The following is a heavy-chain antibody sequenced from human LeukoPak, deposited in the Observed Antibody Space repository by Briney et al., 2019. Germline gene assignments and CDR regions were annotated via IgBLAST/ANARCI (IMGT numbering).Heavy chain of an antibody. CDR1: GGSISSGDYY. CDR3: ARFGPYYYDSSGYQQMDV. J-gene: IGHJ6*04. Sequence: SSETLSLTCTVSGGSISSGDYYWSWIRQPPGKGLEWIGYIYYSGSTYYNPSLKSRVTISVDTSKNQFSLKLSSVTAADTAVYYCARFGPYYYDSSGYQQMDVWSKGTTVTVSS. D-gene: IGHD3-22*01. V-gene: IGHV4-30-4*08. CDR2: IYYSGST.